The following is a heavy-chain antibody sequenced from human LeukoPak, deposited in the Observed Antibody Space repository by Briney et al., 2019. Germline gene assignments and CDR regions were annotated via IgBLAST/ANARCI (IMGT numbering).Heavy chain of an antibody. CDR1: GYALTELS. J-gene: IGHJ4*02. D-gene: IGHD3-10*01. Sequence: ASVKVSCKVSGYALTELSMHWVRQAPGKGLEWMGGFDPEDGETIYAQKFQGRVTMTEDTSTDTAYMELSSLRSEDTAVYYCATEAAGYYGSGSYLSRGQGTLVTVSS. CDR3: ATEAAGYYGSGSYLS. V-gene: IGHV1-24*01. CDR2: FDPEDGET.